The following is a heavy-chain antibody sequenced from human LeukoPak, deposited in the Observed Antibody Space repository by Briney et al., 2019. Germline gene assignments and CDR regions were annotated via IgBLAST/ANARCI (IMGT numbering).Heavy chain of an antibody. D-gene: IGHD3-16*02. Sequence: GFLRLSCAASGFTFSSYSMNWVRQAPGKGLEWVSSISSSSSYIYYADSVKGRFTISRDNAKNSLYLQMNSLRAEDTAVYYCARSYHDYVWGSYRSWGQGTLVTVSS. CDR3: ARSYHDYVWGSYRS. CDR2: ISSSSSYI. J-gene: IGHJ5*02. CDR1: GFTFSSYS. V-gene: IGHV3-21*01.